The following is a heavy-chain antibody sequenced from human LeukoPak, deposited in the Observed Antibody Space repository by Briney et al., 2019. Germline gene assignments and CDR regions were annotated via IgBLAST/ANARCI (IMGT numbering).Heavy chain of an antibody. J-gene: IGHJ4*02. CDR1: GGSFSGYY. CDR2: INHSGST. Sequence: SETLSLTCAVYGGSFSGYYWSWIRQPPGKGLEWIGEINHSGSTNYNPSLKSRVTISVDTSKNQFSLKLSSVTAADTAVYYCASRIMTTGRNDYWGQGTLVTVSS. CDR3: ASRIMTTGRNDY. V-gene: IGHV4-34*01. D-gene: IGHD4-17*01.